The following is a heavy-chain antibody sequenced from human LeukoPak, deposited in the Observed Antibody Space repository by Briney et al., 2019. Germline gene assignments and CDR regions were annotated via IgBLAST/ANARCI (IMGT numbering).Heavy chain of an antibody. CDR1: GFSVSGYW. Sequence: GGSLRLSCAVSGFSVSGYWMTWVRQAPGKGLEWVANIKQDGSEKNYADSVKGRFTISRVNAENSLFLQMNSLRVEDTAVYYCAREWQGGIAAAGTRIEGDYWGQGTLVAVSS. CDR3: AREWQGGIAAAGTRIEGDY. D-gene: IGHD6-13*01. V-gene: IGHV3-7*01. CDR2: IKQDGSEK. J-gene: IGHJ4*02.